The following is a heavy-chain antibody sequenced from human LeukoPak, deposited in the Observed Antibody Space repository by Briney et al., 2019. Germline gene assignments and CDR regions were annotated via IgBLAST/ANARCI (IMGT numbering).Heavy chain of an antibody. CDR2: INPNSGGT. Sequence: GASVKVSCKASGYTFTSYYMHWVRQAPGQGLEWMGWINPNSGGTNYAQKFQGRVTMTRDTSISTAYMELSRLRSDDTAVYYCARDLDYGDYEDAFDIWGQGTMVTVSS. CDR1: GYTFTSYY. J-gene: IGHJ3*02. CDR3: ARDLDYGDYEDAFDI. D-gene: IGHD4-17*01. V-gene: IGHV1-2*02.